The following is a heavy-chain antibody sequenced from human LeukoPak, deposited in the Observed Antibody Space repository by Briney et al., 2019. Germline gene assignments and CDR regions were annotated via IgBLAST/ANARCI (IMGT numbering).Heavy chain of an antibody. CDR2: IRGSDSST. D-gene: IGHD3-10*01. J-gene: IGHJ6*02. CDR1: GFTFSSYA. Sequence: GGSLRLSCAASGFTFSSYAMSWVRQAPGKGLEWVSAIRGSDSSTYYADSVKGRFTISRDNSKNTLYLQMNSLRVQDTAVYYCAKVGAGSDYHYGMDVWGQGTTVTVSS. CDR3: AKVGAGSDYHYGMDV. V-gene: IGHV3-23*01.